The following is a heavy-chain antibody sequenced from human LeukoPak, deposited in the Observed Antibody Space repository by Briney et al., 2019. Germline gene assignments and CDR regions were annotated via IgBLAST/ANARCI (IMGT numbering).Heavy chain of an antibody. CDR1: GYTFTSYD. Sequence: GASVKVSCKASGYTFTSYDINWVRQATGQGLEWMGWMNPNSGNTGYAQKLQGRVTMTTDSSTSTAYMELRSLRSGDTAVYYCARASVYYDFWSGHYTGDYWGQGTLVTVSS. J-gene: IGHJ4*02. V-gene: IGHV1-8*01. CDR3: ARASVYYDFWSGHYTGDY. D-gene: IGHD3-3*01. CDR2: MNPNSGNT.